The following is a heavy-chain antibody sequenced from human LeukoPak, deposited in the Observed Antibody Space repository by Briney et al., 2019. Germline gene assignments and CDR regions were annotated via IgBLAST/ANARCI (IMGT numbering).Heavy chain of an antibody. CDR2: IYHSGST. CDR3: ARTQRISRLDY. V-gene: IGHV4-34*01. J-gene: IGHJ4*02. D-gene: IGHD2/OR15-2a*01. Sequence: PSETLSLTCAVYGGSFSGYYWSWIRQPPGKGLEWIGEIYHSGSTNYNPSLKSRVTISVDTSKNQFSLKLSSVTAADTAVYYCARTQRISRLDYWGQGTLVTVSS. CDR1: GGSFSGYY.